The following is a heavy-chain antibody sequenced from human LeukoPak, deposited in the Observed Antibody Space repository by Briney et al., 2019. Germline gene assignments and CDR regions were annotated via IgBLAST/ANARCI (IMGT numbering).Heavy chain of an antibody. CDR3: TSAPGDYERHYYGLDV. CDR1: RFTFSNAW. J-gene: IGHJ6*02. Sequence: AGGSLRLSCAASRFTFSNAWMSWVRQTPGKGLEWVARIKNKTDGGTPDYAAPVKGRFTISRDDSKNTLHLQMNSLKTEDTAVYYCTSAPGDYERHYYGLDVWGQGTTVTVSS. CDR2: IKNKTDGGTP. D-gene: IGHD4-17*01. V-gene: IGHV3-15*01.